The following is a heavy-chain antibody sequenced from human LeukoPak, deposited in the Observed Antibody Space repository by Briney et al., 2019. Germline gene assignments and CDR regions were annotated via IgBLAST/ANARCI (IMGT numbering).Heavy chain of an antibody. V-gene: IGHV4-59*01. CDR3: ARDRVTVIGHYYYYYMDV. Sequence: PSETLSLTCTVSGGSISSYYWSWIRQPPGKGLEWIGYIYYSGSTNYNPSLKSRVTISVDTSKNQFSLKLSSVTAADTAVYYCARDRVTVIGHYYYYYMDVWGKGTTVTISS. D-gene: IGHD3-22*01. CDR1: GGSISSYY. J-gene: IGHJ6*03. CDR2: IYYSGST.